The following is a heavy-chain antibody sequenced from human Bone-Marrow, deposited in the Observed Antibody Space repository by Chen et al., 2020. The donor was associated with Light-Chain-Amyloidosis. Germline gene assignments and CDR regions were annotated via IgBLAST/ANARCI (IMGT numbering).Heavy chain of an antibody. J-gene: IGHJ3*02. Sequence: EVQLAESGGGLLQRGGSLRLSCAASGFAFSSYAMSWVRQAPGKGLEWVSTISGSGGSRYYRESVKGRLTISRDNSKNALFLQMNSLRAEDTAVYYCAKDISYDDILPGYPADAFDIWGQGTMVTVSS. D-gene: IGHD3-9*01. CDR3: AKDISYDDILPGYPADAFDI. CDR1: GFAFSSYA. V-gene: IGHV3-23*04. CDR2: ISGSGGSR.